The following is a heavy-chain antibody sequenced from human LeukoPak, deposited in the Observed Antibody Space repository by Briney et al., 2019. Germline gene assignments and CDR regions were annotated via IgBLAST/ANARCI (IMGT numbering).Heavy chain of an antibody. V-gene: IGHV3-30*04. J-gene: IGHJ4*02. CDR2: ISSDGNTK. CDR1: GFIFNDYA. CDR3: AKVRAPSGWFNSDY. D-gene: IGHD6-19*01. Sequence: GGSLRLSCAASGFIFNDYAIHWARQAPGKGLEWVAVISSDGNTKFYTNSVKGRFTISRDNSKNTLFLQMNSLRAEDTAAYYCAKVRAPSGWFNSDYWGQGTLVTVSS.